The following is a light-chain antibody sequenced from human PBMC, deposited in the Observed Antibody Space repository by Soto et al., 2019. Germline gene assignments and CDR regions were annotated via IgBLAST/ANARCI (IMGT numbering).Light chain of an antibody. CDR2: DVS. J-gene: IGLJ1*01. CDR1: SSDVGGYNY. CDR3: SSYTSSSTS. V-gene: IGLV2-14*01. Sequence: QSVLTQPASVSGSPGQSITISCTGTSSDVGGYNYVSWYQQHPGKAPKLMIYDVSNRPSGVSNRLSGSKSGNTASLTISGLQAEDEADYYCSSYTSSSTSFGTGTKLTVL.